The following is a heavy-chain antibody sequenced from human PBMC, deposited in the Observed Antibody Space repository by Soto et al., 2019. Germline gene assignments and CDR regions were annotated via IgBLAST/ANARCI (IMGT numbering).Heavy chain of an antibody. V-gene: IGHV3-30-3*01. J-gene: IGHJ4*02. CDR1: GFTFSSYA. Sequence: GGSLRLSCAASGFTFSSYAMHWVRQAPGKGLEWVAVISYDGSNKYYADSVKGRFTISRDNSKNTLYLQMNSLRAEDTAVYYCARDPDYCSGGSCRYFDYWGQGTLVTVSS. CDR2: ISYDGSNK. CDR3: ARDPDYCSGGSCRYFDY. D-gene: IGHD2-15*01.